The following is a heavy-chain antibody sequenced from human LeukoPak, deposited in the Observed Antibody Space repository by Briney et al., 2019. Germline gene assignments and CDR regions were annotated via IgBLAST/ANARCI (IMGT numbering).Heavy chain of an antibody. CDR3: VRGNDYGGPHY. V-gene: IGHV3-30-3*01. J-gene: IGHJ4*02. D-gene: IGHD4-23*01. CDR1: GFTFSSYP. Sequence: PGGSLRLSCAASGFTFSSYPMHWVRQAPGKGLEWVAVISYDGSSEYYADSVKGRFTISRDNSKNTLYLQMNSLRAEDAAVYYCVRGNDYGGPHYWGQGTLVTVSS. CDR2: ISYDGSSE.